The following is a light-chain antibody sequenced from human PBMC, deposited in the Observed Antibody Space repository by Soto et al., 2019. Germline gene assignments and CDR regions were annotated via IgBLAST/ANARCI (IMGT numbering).Light chain of an antibody. CDR3: ETWDSNTRV. V-gene: IGLV4-60*02. CDR1: SGHSSYI. CDR2: LEGSGSY. J-gene: IGLJ3*02. Sequence: QTVLTQSSSASASLGSSVKLTCTLSSGHSSYIIAWHQQQPGKAPRYLVKLEGSGSYNKGSEVPDRFSGSSSGADRYLTISNLQFEDEDDYYCETWDSNTRVFGGGTKLTVL.